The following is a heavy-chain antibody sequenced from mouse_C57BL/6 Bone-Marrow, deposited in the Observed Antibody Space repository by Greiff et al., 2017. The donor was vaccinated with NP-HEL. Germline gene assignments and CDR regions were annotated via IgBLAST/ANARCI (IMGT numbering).Heavy chain of an antibody. Sequence: EVQLQQSGPELVKPGASVKISCKASGYTFTDYYMNWVKQSHGKSLEWIGDINPNNGGTSYNQKFKGKATLTVDKSSSTAYMELRSLTSEDSAVYYCEGVFYYDYDGFAYWGQGTLVTVSA. D-gene: IGHD2-4*01. CDR1: GYTFTDYY. CDR3: EGVFYYDYDGFAY. J-gene: IGHJ3*01. V-gene: IGHV1-26*01. CDR2: INPNNGGT.